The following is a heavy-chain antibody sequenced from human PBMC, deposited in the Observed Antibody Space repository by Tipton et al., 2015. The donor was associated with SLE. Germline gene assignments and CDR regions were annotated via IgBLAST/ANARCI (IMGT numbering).Heavy chain of an antibody. CDR1: GDSVTSHY. J-gene: IGHJ6*02. CDR3: SRDRLRCSGANCRRNYYGMDV. Sequence: TLSLTCNVSGDSVTSHYWTWIRQPPGKGLEWIGYMYYIGSPNYYSGSTNYNASLKSRVTISIDTSGNQFSLNLNSVTAADTAGYYCSRDRLRCSGANCRRNYYGMDVWGQGTTVTVSS. CDR2: MYYIGSPNYYSGST. V-gene: IGHV4-59*02. D-gene: IGHD2-15*01.